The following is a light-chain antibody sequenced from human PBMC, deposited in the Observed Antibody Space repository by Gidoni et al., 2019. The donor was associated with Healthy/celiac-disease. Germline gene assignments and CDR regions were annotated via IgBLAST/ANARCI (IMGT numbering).Light chain of an antibody. CDR2: AAS. CDR3: QQSYSTPPFT. Sequence: DIQTTPSPSSLSASVGDRVTIPCRASQSISSYLNWYQQKPGKAPKLLIYAASSLQSGVPSRFSGSGSGTDFTLTISSLQPEEFATYYCQQSYSTPPFTFGPGTKVDIK. V-gene: IGKV1-39*01. J-gene: IGKJ3*01. CDR1: QSISSY.